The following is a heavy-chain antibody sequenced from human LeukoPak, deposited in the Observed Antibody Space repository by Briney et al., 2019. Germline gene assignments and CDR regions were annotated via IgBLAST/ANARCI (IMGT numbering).Heavy chain of an antibody. J-gene: IGHJ1*01. CDR2: IYSSGST. D-gene: IGHD3-22*01. V-gene: IGHV4-59*01. CDR3: AGLSSGRPHEYFQH. Sequence: QASETLSLTCTVSAGSMSNYYWSWVRQPPGKGLEWIAYIYSSGSTNCNTSLKSRATISLDTSKNQFSLKLTSVTAADTAVYYCAGLSSGRPHEYFQHWGQGTLVTVSS. CDR1: AGSMSNYY.